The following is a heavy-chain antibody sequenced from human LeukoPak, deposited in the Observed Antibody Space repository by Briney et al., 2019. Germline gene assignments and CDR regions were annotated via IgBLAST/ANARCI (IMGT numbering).Heavy chain of an antibody. CDR1: GGSFSDDS. V-gene: IGHV4-34*01. D-gene: IGHD5-12*01. J-gene: IGHJ5*02. Sequence: SETLSLTCAVYGGSFSDDSWTWLRQSPGEGLEWIGEINHSGLTKYNPSLKSRVSISVEMSKKQFPLKLTSVTAADTAVYYCARERRSPGIKCFDPWGQGTLVTVSS. CDR2: INHSGLT. CDR3: ARERRSPGIKCFDP.